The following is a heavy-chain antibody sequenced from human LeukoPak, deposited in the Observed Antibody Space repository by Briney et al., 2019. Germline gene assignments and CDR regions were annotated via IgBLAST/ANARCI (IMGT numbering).Heavy chain of an antibody. Sequence: SETLSLTCAVYGGSFSGYYWSWIRQPLGKGLEWIGEINHGGSTNYNPSLKSRVTISVDTSKNQFSLKLSSVTAADTAVYYCARHSAWTRAIAVRPNWFDPWGQGTLVTVSS. CDR3: ARHSAWTRAIAVRPNWFDP. J-gene: IGHJ5*02. D-gene: IGHD6-6*01. CDR2: INHGGST. CDR1: GGSFSGYY. V-gene: IGHV4-34*01.